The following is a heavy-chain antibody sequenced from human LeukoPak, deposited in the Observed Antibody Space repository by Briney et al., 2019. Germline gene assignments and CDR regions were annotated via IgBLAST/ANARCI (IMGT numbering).Heavy chain of an antibody. CDR1: GGSISSYY. J-gene: IGHJ3*02. V-gene: IGHV4-59*01. Sequence: PSETLSLTCTVSGGSISSYYWSWIRQPPGKGLEWIGYIYYSGSTNYNPSLKSRVTISVDTSKNQFSLKLSSVTAADTAVYYCARDNYGDAFDIWGRGTMVTVSS. CDR2: IYYSGST. D-gene: IGHD4-11*01. CDR3: ARDNYGDAFDI.